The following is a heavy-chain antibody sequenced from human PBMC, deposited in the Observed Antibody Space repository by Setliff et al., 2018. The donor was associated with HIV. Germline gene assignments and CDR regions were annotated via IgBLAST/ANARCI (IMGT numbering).Heavy chain of an antibody. D-gene: IGHD3-16*01. Sequence: PVGSLRLSCAASGFTFSNYWMDWVRQAPGKGLEWVATIKQDGSEIYYMDSVKGRFTISRDNARTSLYLEMSSLRDEDTAVYLCANLWELGAWGQGTLVTVSS. V-gene: IGHV3-7*03. CDR1: GFTFSNYW. CDR2: IKQDGSEI. CDR3: ANLWELGA. J-gene: IGHJ5*02.